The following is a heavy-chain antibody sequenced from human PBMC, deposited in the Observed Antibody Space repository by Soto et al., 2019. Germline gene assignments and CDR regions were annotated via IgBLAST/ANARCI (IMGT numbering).Heavy chain of an antibody. J-gene: IGHJ4*02. CDR1: GYTFSNYN. CDR3: ARDPATAYSSSSFDY. V-gene: IGHV1-18*01. CDR2: ISGDNGNT. Sequence: ASVKVSCKASGYTFSNYNMNWVRLAPGQGLEWLGWISGDNGNTYYAQKFHDRISMTTDSSTSTAYMELRSLRSDDTAVYYCARDPATAYSSSSFDYWGQGTLVTVSS. D-gene: IGHD6-6*01.